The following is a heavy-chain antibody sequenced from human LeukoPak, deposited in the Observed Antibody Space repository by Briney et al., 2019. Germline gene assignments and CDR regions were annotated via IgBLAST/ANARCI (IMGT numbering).Heavy chain of an antibody. J-gene: IGHJ3*02. V-gene: IGHV3-15*01. Sequence: GGSLRLSCAASGFIFSNAWMSWVRQAPGKGLEWVGRIKSKTDGGTTDYAAPVKGRFTISRDDSKNTLYLQMNSLKTEDTAVYYCTTDRVYYDILTGYYSAFDIWGQGTMVTVSS. D-gene: IGHD3-9*01. CDR2: IKSKTDGGTT. CDR3: TTDRVYYDILTGYYSAFDI. CDR1: GFIFSNAW.